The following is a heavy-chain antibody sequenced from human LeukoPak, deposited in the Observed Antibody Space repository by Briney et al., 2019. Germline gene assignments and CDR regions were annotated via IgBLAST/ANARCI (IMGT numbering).Heavy chain of an antibody. CDR3: ASESIDCGGDCSQDLHHYYGMDV. D-gene: IGHD2-21*02. CDR1: GGTFSSYA. J-gene: IGHJ6*02. V-gene: IGHV1-69*01. Sequence: ASVKVSCKASGGTFSSYAISWVRQAPGQGLEWTGGIIPIFGTANYAQKFQGRVTITADESTSTAYMELSSLRSEDTAVYYCASESIDCGGDCSQDLHHYYGMDVWGQGTTVTVSS. CDR2: IIPIFGTA.